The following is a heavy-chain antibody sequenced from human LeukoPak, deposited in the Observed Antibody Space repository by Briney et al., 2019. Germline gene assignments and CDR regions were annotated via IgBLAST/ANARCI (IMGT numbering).Heavy chain of an antibody. CDR3: ATEGEGGARYHY. D-gene: IGHD3-16*01. CDR2: MNPNSGNT. J-gene: IGHJ4*02. CDR1: GYTFTGYY. V-gene: IGHV1-8*03. Sequence: ASVKVSCKASGYTFTGYYMHWVRQAPGQGLEWMGWMNPNSGNTGYAQKFQGRVTITRNTSISTAYMELSSLRSEDTAVYYCATEGEGGARYHYWGQGTLVTVSS.